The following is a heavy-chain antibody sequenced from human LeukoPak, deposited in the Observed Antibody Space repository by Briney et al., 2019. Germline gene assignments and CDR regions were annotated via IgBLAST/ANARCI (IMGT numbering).Heavy chain of an antibody. CDR1: GYTFTSYD. J-gene: IGHJ4*02. Sequence: ASVKVSCTASGYTFTSYDINWVRQATGQGLEWMGWMNPNSGNTGYAQKFQGRVTMTRNTSISTAYMELSSLRSEDTAVYYCARDSMVRGVIIGISGFDYWGQGTLVTVSS. CDR3: ARDSMVRGVIIGISGFDY. V-gene: IGHV1-8*01. CDR2: MNPNSGNT. D-gene: IGHD3-10*01.